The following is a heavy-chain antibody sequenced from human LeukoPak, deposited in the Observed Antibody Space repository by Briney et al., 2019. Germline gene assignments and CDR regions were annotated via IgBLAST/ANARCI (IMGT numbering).Heavy chain of an antibody. CDR1: GDSISSGGYS. CDR3: VRGGAVPAANPLHYYYYGMDV. Sequence: TSETLSLTCAVSGDSISSGGYSWSWIRQPPGKGLEWIGYMYHSGSTYYNRSLKSQITISVDRSKNQFSLKLSFVTAADTAVYYCVRGGAVPAANPLHYYYYGMDVWGKGTTVTVSS. D-gene: IGHD2-2*01. V-gene: IGHV4-30-2*01. CDR2: MYHSGST. J-gene: IGHJ6*04.